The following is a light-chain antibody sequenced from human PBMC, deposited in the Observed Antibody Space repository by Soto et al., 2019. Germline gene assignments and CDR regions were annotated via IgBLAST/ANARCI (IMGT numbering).Light chain of an antibody. Sequence: DIQMTQSPSSLSASEGDRVTITCRTSQSISNYLNWYQQTPGKAPKLLIYAASSLQPGVPSRFSGSGSGTDFTLTISSLQPEDFATYYGQQSYSTPYTFGQGTKLEIK. J-gene: IGKJ2*01. CDR3: QQSYSTPYT. CDR2: AAS. V-gene: IGKV1-39*01. CDR1: QSISNY.